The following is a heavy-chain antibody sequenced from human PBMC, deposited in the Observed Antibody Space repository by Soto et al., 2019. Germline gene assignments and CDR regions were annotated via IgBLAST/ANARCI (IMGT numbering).Heavy chain of an antibody. Sequence: VQLLESGGGLVQPGGSLRLSCAASGFTFSNYAMSWVRQAPGKALEWVSSINIVGGNTNYADSVRGRFTMSRDDSKNTVFLQMNSLRAEDTAIYYYTKNYYFDSWGQGNLITVSS. CDR3: TKNYYFDS. CDR1: GFTFSNYA. CDR2: INIVGGNT. V-gene: IGHV3-23*01. J-gene: IGHJ4*02.